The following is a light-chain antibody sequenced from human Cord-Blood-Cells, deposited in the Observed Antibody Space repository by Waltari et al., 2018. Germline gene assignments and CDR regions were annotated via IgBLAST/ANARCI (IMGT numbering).Light chain of an antibody. CDR3: QQYGSSPRT. CDR2: GAS. CDR1: QSVSSSY. J-gene: IGKJ1*01. Sequence: EFVLTKSPGTLSLSPVERATLSCRASQSVSSSYLAWYQQKPGQAPRLLIYGASSRATGIPDRFSGSGSGTDFTLTISRLEPEDFAVYYCQQYGSSPRTFGQGTKVEIK. V-gene: IGKV3-20*01.